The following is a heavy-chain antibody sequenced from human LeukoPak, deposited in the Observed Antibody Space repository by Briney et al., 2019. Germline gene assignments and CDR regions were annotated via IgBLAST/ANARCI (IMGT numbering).Heavy chain of an antibody. CDR1: GFTFSGYW. CDR3: ARGPNSNWSGLDF. D-gene: IGHD6-6*01. V-gene: IGHV3-74*01. J-gene: IGHJ4*02. Sequence: GGSLRLSCAASGFTFSGYWMHWARQLPGKGLVWVSRIRPTGSTRSYADSVKGRFTVSRDNAKNTLYLQVNNLRAEDTAVYYCARGPNSNWSGLDFWGQGTLLTVSS. CDR2: IRPTGSTR.